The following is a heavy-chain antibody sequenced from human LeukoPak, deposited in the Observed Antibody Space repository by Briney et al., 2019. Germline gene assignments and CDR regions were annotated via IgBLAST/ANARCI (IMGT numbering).Heavy chain of an antibody. D-gene: IGHD3-3*01. CDR3: ARGRIKIFGVVTPHFDY. J-gene: IGHJ4*02. CDR1: RGSISSYY. CDR2: IDNSGST. Sequence: SETLSLTCTVSRGSISSYYWSWIRQPPGKGLEWIWYIDNSGSTNSNTTLKSRVAMSVDTSKNEFSLKLSSVTAADTAVYYCARGRIKIFGVVTPHFDYWGQGTLVTVSS. V-gene: IGHV4-59*01.